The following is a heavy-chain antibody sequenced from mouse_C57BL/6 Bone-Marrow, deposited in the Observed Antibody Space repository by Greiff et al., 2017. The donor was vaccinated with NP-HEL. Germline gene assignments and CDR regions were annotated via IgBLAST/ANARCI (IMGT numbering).Heavy chain of an antibody. J-gene: IGHJ2*01. CDR1: GYTFTGYW. Sequence: QVQLQQSGAELMKPGASVKLSCKATGYTFTGYWIEWVKQRPGHGLAWIGEILPGRGSTNYNEKFKGKATFTADTSSNTAYMQLSSLTTEDSAIYYCAREGWLLPSYFDYWGQGTTLTVSS. CDR2: ILPGRGST. D-gene: IGHD2-3*01. V-gene: IGHV1-9*01. CDR3: AREGWLLPSYFDY.